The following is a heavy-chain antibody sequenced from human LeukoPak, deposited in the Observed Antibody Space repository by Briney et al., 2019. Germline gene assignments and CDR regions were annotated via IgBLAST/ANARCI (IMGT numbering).Heavy chain of an antibody. Sequence: SQTLSLTCTVSGGSLSSGSYYWRWLRQPAGKGLEWIGRIYTSGRTNYNPSLKSRATISVDTSKNQVSLKLSSVTAADTAVYYCARDQRWGPLDAFDIWGQGTMVTVSS. D-gene: IGHD1-26*01. CDR1: GGSLSSGSYY. J-gene: IGHJ3*02. CDR3: ARDQRWGPLDAFDI. V-gene: IGHV4-61*02. CDR2: IYTSGRT.